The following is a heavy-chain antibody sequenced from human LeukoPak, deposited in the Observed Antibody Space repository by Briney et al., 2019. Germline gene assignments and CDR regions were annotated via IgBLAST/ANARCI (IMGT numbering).Heavy chain of an antibody. J-gene: IGHJ4*02. CDR2: IIPIFGTA. Sequence: GASVKVSCKASGGTSSSYAISWVRQAPGQGLEWMGGIIPIFGTANYAQKLQGRVTITTDESTSTAYMELSSLRSEDTAVYYCASGPLYSSGYPARFPFDYWGQGTLVTVSS. CDR3: ASGPLYSSGYPARFPFDY. V-gene: IGHV1-69*05. D-gene: IGHD3-22*01. CDR1: GGTSSSYA.